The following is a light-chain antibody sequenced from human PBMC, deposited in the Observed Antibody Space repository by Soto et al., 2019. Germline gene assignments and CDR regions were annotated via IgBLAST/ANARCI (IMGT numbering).Light chain of an antibody. Sequence: EIVLTQSPGTLSLSPGERATLSCRASQSVSSSYLAWYQQKPGQAPRLLIYGASSRATGIPDRFSGSGSGTDFTLTISRLVHEDFAVYYCQQYGSSHTFGQGTKLEIK. CDR1: QSVSSSY. V-gene: IGKV3-20*01. J-gene: IGKJ2*01. CDR3: QQYGSSHT. CDR2: GAS.